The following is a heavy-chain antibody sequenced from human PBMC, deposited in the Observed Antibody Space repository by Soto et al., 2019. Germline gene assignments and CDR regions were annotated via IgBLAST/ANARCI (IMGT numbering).Heavy chain of an antibody. CDR2: ISAYNGNT. CDR3: ARGLTWELTISPTDYYYYGMDV. J-gene: IGHJ6*02. V-gene: IGHV1-18*01. Sequence: QVQLVQSGAEVKKPEASVKVSCKASGYTFASYGISWVRQAPGQGLEWMGWISAYNGNTNYAQKLQGRVTMTTDTSTSTAYMELRSLRSDDTAVYYCARGLTWELTISPTDYYYYGMDVWGQGTTVTVSS. CDR1: GYTFASYG. D-gene: IGHD1-26*01.